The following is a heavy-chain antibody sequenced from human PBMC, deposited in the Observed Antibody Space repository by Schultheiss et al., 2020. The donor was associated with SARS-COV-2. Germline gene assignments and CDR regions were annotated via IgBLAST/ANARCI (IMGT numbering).Heavy chain of an antibody. CDR3: ARESRRTGAVGWFDP. D-gene: IGHD1-14*01. CDR1: GFTFSSYA. V-gene: IGHV3-23*01. J-gene: IGHJ5*02. Sequence: GGSLRLSCAASGFTFSSYAMSWVRQAPGKGLEWVSAISGSGGSTYYADSVKGRFTISRDNAKDSLYLRLNSLRVEDTAVYYCARESRRTGAVGWFDPWGQGTLVTVSS. CDR2: ISGSGGST.